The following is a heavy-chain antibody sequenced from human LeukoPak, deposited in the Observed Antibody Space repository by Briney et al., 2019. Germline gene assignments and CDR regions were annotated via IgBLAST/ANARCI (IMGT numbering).Heavy chain of an antibody. CDR1: GFTFSSYG. V-gene: IGHV3-33*01. D-gene: IGHD3-22*01. Sequence: GGSLRRSCAASGFTFSSYGMHWVRQAPGKGLEWVAVIWYDGSSKYNGDSVKGRFSISRDNSKNTLYLQMNNLRAEDTAVYYCVRDYYDSALYPCADMWGQGTMVTVSS. CDR2: IWYDGSSK. CDR3: VRDYYDSALYPCADM. J-gene: IGHJ3*02.